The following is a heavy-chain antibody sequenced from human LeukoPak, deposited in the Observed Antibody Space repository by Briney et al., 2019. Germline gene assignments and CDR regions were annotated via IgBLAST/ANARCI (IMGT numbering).Heavy chain of an antibody. V-gene: IGHV4-34*01. Sequence: SEALSLTCTVFGGSFSGYYWSWIRQPPDKGLEWIGEINPSGSTNYNPSLKTRVTISTDTSKNHFSLNLNSVTAADTGVYYCVRGSRVYCGGDCYYYWGQGTLVTVSS. CDR2: INPSGST. CDR3: VRGSRVYCGGDCYYY. J-gene: IGHJ4*02. CDR1: GGSFSGYY. D-gene: IGHD2-21*02.